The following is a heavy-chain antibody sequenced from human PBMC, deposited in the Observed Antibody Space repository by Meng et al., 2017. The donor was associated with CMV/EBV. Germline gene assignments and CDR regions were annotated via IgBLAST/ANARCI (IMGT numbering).Heavy chain of an antibody. V-gene: IGHV4-39*07. CDR1: GGSISSSSYY. J-gene: IGHJ4*02. CDR2: IYYSGST. CDR3: ARDPSLRWIDY. Sequence: QLQLQESGPGLVKPSEPLSLTCTVSGGSISSSSYYWGWIRQPPGKGLEWIGSIYYSGSTYYNPSLKSRVTISVDTSKNQFSLKLSSVTAADTAVYYCARDPSLRWIDYWGQGTLVTVSS. D-gene: IGHD4-23*01.